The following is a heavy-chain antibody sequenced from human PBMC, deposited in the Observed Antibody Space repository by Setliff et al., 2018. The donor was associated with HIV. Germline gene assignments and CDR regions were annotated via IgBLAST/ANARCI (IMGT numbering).Heavy chain of an antibody. D-gene: IGHD6-13*01. V-gene: IGHV3-33*01. CDR3: ARGFSSSWYYYYMGV. Sequence: GGSLRLSCAASGFMFSSYGMHWVRQAPGKGLEWVAVIWYDGSNKYYADSVKGRFTISIDNSKNTLYLQMNSLRAEDTAVYYCARGFSSSWYYYYMGVWGKGTTVTVSS. CDR2: IWYDGSNK. CDR1: GFMFSSYG. J-gene: IGHJ6*03.